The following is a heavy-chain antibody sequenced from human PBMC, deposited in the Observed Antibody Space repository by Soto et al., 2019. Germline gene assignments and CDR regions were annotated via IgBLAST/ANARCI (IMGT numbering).Heavy chain of an antibody. D-gene: IGHD6-19*01. J-gene: IGHJ5*02. CDR1: GDSIDSNHW. CDR2: IHHSGST. Sequence: QVQLQESGPGLVKPSGTLSLTCAVSGDSIDSNHWWSWVRQPPGKGLEWIGEIHHSGSTNYNPSLKNRVTTSVDKSKNQVALNLTYVTAADTAFYYCARTNNGYRSGWYNWFDTWGQGTLVTVSS. V-gene: IGHV4-4*02. CDR3: ARTNNGYRSGWYNWFDT.